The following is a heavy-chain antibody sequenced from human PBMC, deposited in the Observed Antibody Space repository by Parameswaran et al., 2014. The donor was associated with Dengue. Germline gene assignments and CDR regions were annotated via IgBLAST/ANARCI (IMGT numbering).Heavy chain of an antibody. CDR3: ARGTVGPTPYYYYYGMDV. Sequence: KWIRQPPGKGLEWVSSISSSSSYIYYADSVKGRFTISRDNAKNSLYLQMNSLRAEDTAVYYCARGTVGPTPYYYYYGMDVWGQGTTVTVSS. D-gene: IGHD1-26*01. CDR2: ISSSSSYI. V-gene: IGHV3-21*01. J-gene: IGHJ6*02.